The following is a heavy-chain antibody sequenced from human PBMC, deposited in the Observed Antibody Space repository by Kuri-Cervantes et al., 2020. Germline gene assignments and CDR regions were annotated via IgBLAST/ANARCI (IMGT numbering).Heavy chain of an antibody. CDR2: INHSGST. Sequence: GSLRLSCAVYGGSFSDYYWSWIRQPPGKGLEWIGEINHSGSTNYNLSLKSRVTISVDTSKNQFSLKLSSVTAADTAVYYCARAEDIWGQQLGNGYWGQGTLVTVSS. D-gene: IGHD6-13*01. CDR3: ARAEDIWGQQLGNGY. V-gene: IGHV4-34*01. J-gene: IGHJ4*02. CDR1: GGSFSDYY.